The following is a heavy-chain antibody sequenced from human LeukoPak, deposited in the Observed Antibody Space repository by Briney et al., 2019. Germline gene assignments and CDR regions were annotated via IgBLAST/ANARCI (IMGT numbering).Heavy chain of an antibody. V-gene: IGHV3-21*01. Sequence: PGGSLRLSCAASGFTFSSYSMNWVRQAPGKGLEWVSSISSSSSYIYYADSVKGRFTISRDNAKNSLYLQMNSLSAEDTAVYYCARDGDSSVDYWGQGTLVTVSS. D-gene: IGHD3-22*01. CDR3: ARDGDSSVDY. CDR2: ISSSSSYI. CDR1: GFTFSSYS. J-gene: IGHJ4*02.